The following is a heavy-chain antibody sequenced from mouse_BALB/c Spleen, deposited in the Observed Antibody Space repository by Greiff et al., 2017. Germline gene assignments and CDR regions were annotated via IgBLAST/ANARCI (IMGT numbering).Heavy chain of an antibody. CDR1: GFTFSSYT. Sequence: EVQVVESGGGLVQPGGSLKLSCAASGFTFSSYTMSWVRQTPEKRLEWVAYISNGGGSTYYPDTVKGRFTISRDNAKNTLYLQMSSLKSEDTAMYYCARHMITTGSWFAYWGQGTLVTVSA. CDR2: ISNGGGST. V-gene: IGHV5-12-2*01. J-gene: IGHJ3*01. CDR3: ARHMITTGSWFAY. D-gene: IGHD2-4*01.